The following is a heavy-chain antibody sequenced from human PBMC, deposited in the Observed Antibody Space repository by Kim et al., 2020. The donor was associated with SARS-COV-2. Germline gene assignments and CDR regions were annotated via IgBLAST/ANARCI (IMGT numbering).Heavy chain of an antibody. Sequence: SETLSLTCAVYGGSFSGYYWSWIRQPPGKGLEWIGEINHSGSTNYNPSLKSRVTISVDTSKNQFSLKLSSVTAADTAVYYCARRAIQYNWNDLVNPRKYYFDYWGQGTLVTVSS. CDR1: GGSFSGYY. CDR3: ARRAIQYNWNDLVNPRKYYFDY. CDR2: INHSGST. V-gene: IGHV4-34*01. J-gene: IGHJ4*02. D-gene: IGHD1-20*01.